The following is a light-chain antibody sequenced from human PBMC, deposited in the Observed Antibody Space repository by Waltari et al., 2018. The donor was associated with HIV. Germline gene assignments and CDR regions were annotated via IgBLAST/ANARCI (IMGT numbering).Light chain of an antibody. V-gene: IGKV4-1*01. Sequence: DIVMTQSPDSLAVSLGERATINCKSSQSVLHSPNNKNYLAWYQKKPGQPPKLLIYWASIRESGVPDRFGGSGSGTDFTLTVSSLQAEDVAVYYCQQYYITPYTFGQGTKLEIK. J-gene: IGKJ2*01. CDR1: QSVLHSPNNKNY. CDR2: WAS. CDR3: QQYYITPYT.